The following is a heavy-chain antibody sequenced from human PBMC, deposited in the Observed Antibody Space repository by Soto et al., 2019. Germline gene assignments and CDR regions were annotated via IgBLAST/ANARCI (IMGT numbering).Heavy chain of an antibody. CDR1: GFNFRSYG. Sequence: LRLSCAASGFNFRSYGMHWVRQAPGKGLEWVAVISYDGSAKWYVDSVKGRFTISRDTSKNILYLQMNSLRAEDTAVYYCAKDEGAEDDILTGYPLFDYRGQGILVTVSS. CDR2: ISYDGSAK. J-gene: IGHJ4*02. D-gene: IGHD3-9*01. CDR3: AKDEGAEDDILTGYPLFDY. V-gene: IGHV3-30*18.